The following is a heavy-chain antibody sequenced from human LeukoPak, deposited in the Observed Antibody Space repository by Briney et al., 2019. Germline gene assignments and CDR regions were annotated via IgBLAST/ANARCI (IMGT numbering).Heavy chain of an antibody. CDR1: GGSISSDY. Sequence: PSETLSLTCTVSGGSISSDYWSWIRQPPGKGLEWIGYIYHSGSTNYNPSLKSRVTISVHTSKNQFSLKLSSVTAADTAVYYCARLRYYGSGSYRGLNYYYMDVWGKGTTVTVSS. CDR2: IYHSGST. CDR3: ARLRYYGSGSYRGLNYYYMDV. J-gene: IGHJ6*03. V-gene: IGHV4-59*12. D-gene: IGHD3-10*01.